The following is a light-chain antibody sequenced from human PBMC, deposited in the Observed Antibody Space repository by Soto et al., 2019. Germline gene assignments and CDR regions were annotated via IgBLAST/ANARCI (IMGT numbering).Light chain of an antibody. CDR3: SSYTRSSTLMV. J-gene: IGLJ2*01. CDR2: DVS. Sequence: QSALTQPASVSGSPGQSITISCTGTSSDVGGYNYVSWYQQHPGKAPKVMIYDVSNRPSGVSNRFSGSKSGNTASLTISGLQAEDVADYYCSSYTRSSTLMVFGGGTKLTVL. V-gene: IGLV2-14*01. CDR1: SSDVGGYNY.